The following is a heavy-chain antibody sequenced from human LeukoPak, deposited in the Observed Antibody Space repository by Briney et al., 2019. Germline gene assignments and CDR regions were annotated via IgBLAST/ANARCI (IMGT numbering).Heavy chain of an antibody. Sequence: SETLSLTCAVYGGSFSGHYWTWIRQPPGKGLEWIGYIYYSGSTNYNPSLKSRVTISVDTSKNQFSLKLSSVTAADTAVYYCARSPQGTATTANWLDPWGQGTLVTVSS. V-gene: IGHV4-59*11. CDR3: ARSPQGTATTANWLDP. CDR2: IYYSGST. J-gene: IGHJ5*02. CDR1: GGSFSGHY. D-gene: IGHD4-17*01.